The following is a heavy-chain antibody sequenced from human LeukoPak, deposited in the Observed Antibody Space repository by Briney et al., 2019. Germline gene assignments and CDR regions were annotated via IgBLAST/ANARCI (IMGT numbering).Heavy chain of an antibody. CDR2: ISSDGSNK. D-gene: IGHD3-3*01. Sequence: GGSLRLSCAASGFTFSSYCMHWVRQAPGKGLEWLAVISSDGSNKYYADSVKGRFTISRDNSKTTLFVQMNSLRVEDTAVYYCARCRENDFWSGSPVDYWGQGTLVTVSS. CDR3: ARCRENDFWSGSPVDY. J-gene: IGHJ4*02. CDR1: GFTFSSYC. V-gene: IGHV3-30-3*01.